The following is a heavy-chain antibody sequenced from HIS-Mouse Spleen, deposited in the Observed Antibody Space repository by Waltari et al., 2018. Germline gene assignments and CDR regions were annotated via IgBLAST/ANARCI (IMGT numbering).Heavy chain of an antibody. CDR2: ISYDGRNK. Sequence: QVQLVEYGGGVVQPGRSLRLSCAASGFTFSSYAMHWVRQAPGKGLEWVAVISYDGRNKYYADSVKGRFTISRDNSKNTLYLQMNSLRAEDTAVYYCAKEYSSSHNWFDPWGQGTLVTVSS. D-gene: IGHD6-13*01. V-gene: IGHV3-30*04. CDR3: AKEYSSSHNWFDP. CDR1: GFTFSSYA. J-gene: IGHJ5*02.